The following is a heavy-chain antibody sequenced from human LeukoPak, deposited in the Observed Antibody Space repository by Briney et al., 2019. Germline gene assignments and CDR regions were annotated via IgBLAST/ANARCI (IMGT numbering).Heavy chain of an antibody. CDR1: GFTFDDYA. J-gene: IGHJ4*02. D-gene: IGHD3-9*01. Sequence: GGSLRLSCAASGFTFDDYAMHWVRQAPGKGLEWVSGISWNSGSIGYADSVKGRFTISRDNAKNSLYLQINSLRAEDTAVYYCARVGNARYFEGRLLDYWGQGTLVTVSS. CDR3: ARVGNARYFEGRLLDY. V-gene: IGHV3-9*01. CDR2: ISWNSGSI.